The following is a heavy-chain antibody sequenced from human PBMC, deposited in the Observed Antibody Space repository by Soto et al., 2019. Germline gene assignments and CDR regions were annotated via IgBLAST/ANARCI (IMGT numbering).Heavy chain of an antibody. J-gene: IGHJ4*02. CDR2: INHSGST. CDR1: GGSFSGYY. V-gene: IGHV4-34*01. Sequence: TSETLSLTCAVYGGSFSGYYWSWIRQPPGKGLEWIGEINHSGSTNFNPSLKSRVTISVDTSKNQFSLKLSSVTAADTVVYYCARGEAQGVRGVNYFDYWGQGTLVTVSS. D-gene: IGHD3-10*01. CDR3: ARGEAQGVRGVNYFDY.